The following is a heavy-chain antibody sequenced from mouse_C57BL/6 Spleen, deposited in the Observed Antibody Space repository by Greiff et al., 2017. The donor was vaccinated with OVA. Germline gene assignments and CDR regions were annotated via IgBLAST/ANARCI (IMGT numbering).Heavy chain of an antibody. Sequence: EVQLQQSGPELVKPGASVKMSCKASGYTFTDYNMHWVQQSHGKSLEWIGYINPNNGGTSYNQKFKGKATLTVNKSTSTAYMELRSLTTEVSAVDYCARLRGSSGVYAMDYWGQGTSVTVSS. V-gene: IGHV1-22*01. J-gene: IGHJ4*01. D-gene: IGHD1-1*01. CDR2: INPNNGGT. CDR1: GYTFTDYN. CDR3: ARLRGSSGVYAMDY.